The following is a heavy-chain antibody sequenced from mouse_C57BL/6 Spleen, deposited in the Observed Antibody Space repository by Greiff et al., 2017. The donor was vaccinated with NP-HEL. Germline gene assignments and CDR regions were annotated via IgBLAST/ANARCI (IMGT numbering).Heavy chain of an antibody. CDR3: ARGWNYYGSGYAMDY. V-gene: IGHV1-12*01. J-gene: IGHJ4*01. D-gene: IGHD1-1*01. Sequence: QVQLKQSGAELVRPGASVKMSCKASGYTFTSYNMHWVKQTPRQGLEWIGAIYPGNGDTSYNQKFKGKATLTVDKSSSTAYMQLSSLTSEDSAVYFCARGWNYYGSGYAMDYWGQGTSVTVSS. CDR2: IYPGNGDT. CDR1: GYTFTSYN.